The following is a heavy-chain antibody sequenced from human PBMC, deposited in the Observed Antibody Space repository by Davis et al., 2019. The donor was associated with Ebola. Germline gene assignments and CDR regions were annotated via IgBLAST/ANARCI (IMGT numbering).Heavy chain of an antibody. V-gene: IGHV3-11*06. CDR2: ISSSSSYI. CDR3: ARSGNIVVVPAASLRAYYYYYMDV. Sequence: GESLKIPCAAPGFTFSDYYMSWIRQAPGKGLEWVSYISSSSSYIYYADSVKGRFTISRDNAKNSLYLQMNSLRAEDTAVYYCARSGNIVVVPAASLRAYYYYYMDVWGKGTTVTVSS. D-gene: IGHD2-2*01. CDR1: GFTFSDYY. J-gene: IGHJ6*03.